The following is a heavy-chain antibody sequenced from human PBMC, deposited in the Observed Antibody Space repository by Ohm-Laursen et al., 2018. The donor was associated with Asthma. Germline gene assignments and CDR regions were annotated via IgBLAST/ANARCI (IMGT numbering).Heavy chain of an antibody. Sequence: SLRLSCSASGFTFSNYGIHWVRQAPGKGLEWVAVISYDGGIKYYADSVKGRFTISRDNSKNTLYLQMNSLRAEDTAVYYCAKDHNYCSTTSCYLYYYGMDVWGQGTTVTVSS. D-gene: IGHD2-2*01. V-gene: IGHV3-30*18. CDR1: GFTFSNYG. CDR3: AKDHNYCSTTSCYLYYYGMDV. CDR2: ISYDGGIK. J-gene: IGHJ6*02.